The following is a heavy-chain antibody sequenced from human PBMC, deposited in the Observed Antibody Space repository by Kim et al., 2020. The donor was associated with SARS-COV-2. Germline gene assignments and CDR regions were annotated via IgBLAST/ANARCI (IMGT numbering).Heavy chain of an antibody. CDR2: INHSGST. J-gene: IGHJ6*02. CDR1: GGSFSGYY. V-gene: IGHV4-34*01. CDR3: ARGPAVTTSPYYYYYYGMDV. Sequence: SETLSLTCAVYGGSFSGYYWSWIRQPPGKGLEWIGEINHSGSTNYNPSLKSRVTISVDTSKNQFSLKLSSVTAADTAVYYCARGPAVTTSPYYYYYYGMDVWGQGTTVTVSS. D-gene: IGHD4-17*01.